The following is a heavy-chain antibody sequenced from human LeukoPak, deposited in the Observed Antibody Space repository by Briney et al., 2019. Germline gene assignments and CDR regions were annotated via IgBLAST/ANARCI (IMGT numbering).Heavy chain of an antibody. D-gene: IGHD3-9*01. CDR3: ARGIGYYDILTGPEAFDY. CDR1: GFTFDDYG. J-gene: IGHJ4*02. V-gene: IGHV3-20*04. CDR2: INWNGGST. Sequence: GGSLRLSCAASGFTFDDYGMSWVRQAPGKGLEWVSGINWNGGSTGYADSVKGRFTISRDNAKNSLYLQMNSLRAEDTAVYYCARGIGYYDILTGPEAFDYWGQGTLVTVSS.